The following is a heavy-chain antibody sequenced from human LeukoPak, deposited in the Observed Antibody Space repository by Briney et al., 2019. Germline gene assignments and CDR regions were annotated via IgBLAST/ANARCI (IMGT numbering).Heavy chain of an antibody. V-gene: IGHV4-34*01. CDR3: ARDLSVATSDYYGMDV. D-gene: IGHD5-12*01. CDR1: GGSFSGYY. J-gene: IGHJ6*02. Sequence: PSETLSLTCAVYGGSFSGYYWSWIRQPPGKGLEWIGEINHSGSTNYNPSLKSRVTISVDTSKNQFSLKLSSVTAADTAVYYCARDLSVATSDYYGMDVRGQGTTVTVSS. CDR2: INHSGST.